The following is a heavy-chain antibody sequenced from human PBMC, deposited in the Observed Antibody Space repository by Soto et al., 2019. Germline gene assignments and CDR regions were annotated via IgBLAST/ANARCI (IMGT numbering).Heavy chain of an antibody. V-gene: IGHV1-18*01. CDR3: ASHQSGVWYFDVFDS. D-gene: IGHD6-19*01. Sequence: QVQLVQSGAEVKKPGASVKVSCKASGYTFTSYGITWVRQAPGQGLEWMGWISAYNGNTNYAQQMQGRVTLTTDTATRTAYIVLSSMRPDDAAEYYDASHQSGVWYFDVFDSCGQETMVTVSS. J-gene: IGHJ3*02. CDR1: GYTFTSYG. CDR2: ISAYNGNT.